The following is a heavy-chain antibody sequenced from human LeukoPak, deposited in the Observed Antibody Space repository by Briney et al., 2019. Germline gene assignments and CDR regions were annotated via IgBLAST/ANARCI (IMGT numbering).Heavy chain of an antibody. CDR2: ISSSSNLI. J-gene: IGHJ4*02. CDR3: AREGMGSSTLDY. V-gene: IGHV3-48*01. CDR1: GFTFSSYS. Sequence: GGSLRLSCAASGFTFSSYSMNWVRQAPGKGMEWVSYISSSSNLIYYADSVKGRFTISRDNAKNSLYLQMNSLGVEDMAVYYCAREGMGSSTLDYWGQGTLVTVSS. D-gene: IGHD3-10*01.